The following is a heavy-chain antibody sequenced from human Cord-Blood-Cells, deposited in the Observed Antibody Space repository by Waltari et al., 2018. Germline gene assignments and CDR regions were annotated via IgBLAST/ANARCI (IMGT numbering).Heavy chain of an antibody. CDR3: ARYPIGITGTTFDY. Sequence: QVQLQQWGAGLLKPSETLSLTCAVYGGSFSGYYWSWIRQPPGKGLEWLGEINHSGSTHNIPTLKSRDTISVDTSKNQFSLKLRSVTAADTAVYYCARYPIGITGTTFDYWGQGTLVTVSS. J-gene: IGHJ4*02. CDR1: GGSFSGYY. D-gene: IGHD1-7*01. V-gene: IGHV4-34*04. CDR2: INHSGST.